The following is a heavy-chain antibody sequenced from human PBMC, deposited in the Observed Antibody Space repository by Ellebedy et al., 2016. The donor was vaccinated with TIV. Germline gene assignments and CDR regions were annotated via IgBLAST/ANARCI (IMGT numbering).Heavy chain of an antibody. CDR3: ARHVDEYSSSKRFDP. V-gene: IGHV4-4*02. Sequence: MPGGSLRLSCAVSGGSISSSNWWCWVRQPPGKGLEWIGEIYHSGSTNYNPSLKSRVTISVDKSKNQFSLKLSSVTAVDTAVYYCARHVDEYSSSKRFDPWGQGTLVTVSS. J-gene: IGHJ5*02. CDR2: IYHSGST. CDR1: GGSISSSNW. D-gene: IGHD6-6*01.